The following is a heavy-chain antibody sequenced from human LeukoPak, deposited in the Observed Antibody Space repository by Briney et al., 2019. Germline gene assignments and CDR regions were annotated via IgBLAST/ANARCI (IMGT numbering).Heavy chain of an antibody. CDR2: INRSGST. D-gene: IGHD3-9*01. V-gene: IGHV4-34*01. CDR1: GGSFSGYY. J-gene: IGHJ3*02. Sequence: PSETLSLTCAVYGGSFSGYYWSWIRQPPGKGLEWIGEINRSGSTNYNPSLKSRVTISVDTSKNQFSLKLSSVTAADTAVYYCARVGYDTDAFDIWGQGTMVTVSS. CDR3: ARVGYDTDAFDI.